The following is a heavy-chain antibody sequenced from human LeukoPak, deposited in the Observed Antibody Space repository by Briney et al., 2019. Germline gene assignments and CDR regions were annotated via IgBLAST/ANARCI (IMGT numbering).Heavy chain of an antibody. J-gene: IGHJ4*02. CDR3: ARGPPIAAAGEDYFDY. V-gene: IGHV4-34*01. D-gene: IGHD6-13*01. CDR1: GGSFSGYY. CDR2: INHSGST. Sequence: SETLSLTCAVYGGSFSGYYWSWIRQPPGKGLEWIGEINHSGSTNYNPSLKSRVPISVDTSKTQFSLKLSSVTAADTAVYYCARGPPIAAAGEDYFDYWGQGTLVTVSS.